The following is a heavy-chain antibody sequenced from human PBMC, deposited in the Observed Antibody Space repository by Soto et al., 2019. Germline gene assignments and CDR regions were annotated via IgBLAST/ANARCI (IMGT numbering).Heavy chain of an antibody. V-gene: IGHV1-18*01. CDR2: ISGYNGRT. D-gene: IGHD5-18*01. CDR1: GYNFRNFG. Sequence: WASVKVSCKASGYNFRNFGITWVRQASGLGLEWLGWISGYNGRTSSARNFRDRVVLTTDTATNTAYMELRSLTSDDTAIYYCAREGYSSGFDPFDFWGQGTKVTVSS. CDR3: AREGYSSGFDPFDF. J-gene: IGHJ3*01.